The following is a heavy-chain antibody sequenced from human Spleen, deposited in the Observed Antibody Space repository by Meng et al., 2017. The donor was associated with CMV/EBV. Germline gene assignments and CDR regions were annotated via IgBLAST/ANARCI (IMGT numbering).Heavy chain of an antibody. CDR3: ARSFILSGKVVPAANWFDP. D-gene: IGHD2-2*01. V-gene: IGHV4-34*01. J-gene: IGHJ5*02. Sequence: SFRGYYWSWIRQPPGKGLEWIGEINHSGSTNYNPSLKSRVTISVDTSKNQFSLKLSSVTAADTAVYYCARSFILSGKVVPAANWFDPWGQGTLVTVSS. CDR2: INHSGST. CDR1: SFRGYY.